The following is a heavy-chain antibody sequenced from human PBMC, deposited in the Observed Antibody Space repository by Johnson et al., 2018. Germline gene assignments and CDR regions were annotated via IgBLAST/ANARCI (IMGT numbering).Heavy chain of an antibody. D-gene: IGHD4-17*01. CDR3: AKLPTTYGDYVGHYAMDV. Sequence: VQLVESGGGLVQPGGSLRLSCAASGFTFRNYWMHWVRQAPGKGLVWVSWINTDGSNRIYADSVTGRFTISRDNAKNTLFLQMNSLRPEDTALYYCAKLPTTYGDYVGHYAMDVWGQGTTVTVS. CDR2: INTDGSNR. J-gene: IGHJ6*02. CDR1: GFTFRNYW. V-gene: IGHV3-74*02.